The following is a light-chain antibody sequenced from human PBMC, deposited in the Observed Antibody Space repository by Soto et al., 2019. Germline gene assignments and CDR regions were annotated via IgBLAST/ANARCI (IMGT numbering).Light chain of an antibody. V-gene: IGLV2-23*01. CDR2: EGS. Sequence: QSALTQPASVSGSPGQSITLSCTGTSSDLGSYNLVSWYQQHPGKAPKLMIYEGSKRPSGVSYRFSGSKSGNTASLTISGLQTEDEADYYCCSYSGTNNYVFGTGTKLTVL. CDR3: CSYSGTNNYV. J-gene: IGLJ1*01. CDR1: SSDLGSYNL.